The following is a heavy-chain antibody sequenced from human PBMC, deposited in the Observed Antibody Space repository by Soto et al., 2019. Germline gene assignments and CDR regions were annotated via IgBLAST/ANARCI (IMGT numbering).Heavy chain of an antibody. CDR2: IYYSGST. D-gene: IGHD1-26*01. CDR1: GGSISSYY. J-gene: IGHJ6*02. CDR3: ARDLWELPARWNYYYGMDV. Sequence: SETLALTWTVSGGSISSYYWSWIRQPPGKGLEWIGYIYYSGSTNYNPSLKSRVTISVDTSKNQFSLKLSSVTAADTAVYYCARDLWELPARWNYYYGMDVWGQGTTVTVSS. V-gene: IGHV4-59*01.